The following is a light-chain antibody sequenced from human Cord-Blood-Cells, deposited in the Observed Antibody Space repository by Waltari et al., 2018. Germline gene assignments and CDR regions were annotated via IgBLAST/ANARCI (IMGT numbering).Light chain of an antibody. CDR1: SSDVGGYNY. CDR2: DVS. CDR3: SSYTSSSTLV. Sequence: QSALTQPASVSGSPGQSITISCTGTSSDVGGYNYVSWYQQHPGKAPKHMIYDVSNRPSGVSSRFSGAKSGNTASLTISGLQAEDEADYYCSSYTSSSTLVFGGGTKLTVL. J-gene: IGLJ3*02. V-gene: IGLV2-14*01.